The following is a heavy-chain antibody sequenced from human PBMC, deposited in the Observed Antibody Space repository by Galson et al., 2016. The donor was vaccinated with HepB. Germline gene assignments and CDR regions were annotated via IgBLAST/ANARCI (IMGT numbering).Heavy chain of an antibody. Sequence: ETLSLTCTVSGGSISTSNYYWAWIRQPPGKGLEWIGSIFYSGRTFYKSSLKSRVTISVDRSKNQFSLKLSSVTAADTAVYFCARTTYYYGSVYGMDVWGQGTTVTVSS. J-gene: IGHJ6*02. CDR1: GGSISTSNYY. CDR2: IFYSGRT. CDR3: ARTTYYYGSVYGMDV. V-gene: IGHV4-39*07. D-gene: IGHD3-10*01.